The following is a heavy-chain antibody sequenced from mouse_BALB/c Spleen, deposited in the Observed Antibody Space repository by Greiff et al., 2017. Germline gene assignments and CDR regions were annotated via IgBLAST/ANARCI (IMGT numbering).Heavy chain of an antibody. J-gene: IGHJ3*01. Sequence: EVQLQQSGTVLARPGASVKMSCKASGYTFTSYWMHWVKQRPGQGLEWIGAIYPGNSDTSYNQKFKGKAKLTAVTSTSTAYMELSSLTNEDSAVYYCTRGDYRYDPFAYWGQGTLVTVSA. D-gene: IGHD2-14*01. CDR1: GYTFTSYW. V-gene: IGHV1-5*01. CDR2: IYPGNSDT. CDR3: TRGDYRYDPFAY.